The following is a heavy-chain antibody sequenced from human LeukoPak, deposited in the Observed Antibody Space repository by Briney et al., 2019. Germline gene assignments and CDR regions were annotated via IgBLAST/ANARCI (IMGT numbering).Heavy chain of an antibody. D-gene: IGHD3-10*02. CDR2: FFQSDNS. CDR3: ATGLSVPYPLDS. V-gene: IGHV4-38-2*01. CDR1: GHSSTRGYY. Sequence: PSETLSLTCAISGHSSTRGYYWAWFRQPRGKGLEWIATFFQSDNSFYNASVERRITTSLDTSKGQLSLNLTSVTAADTSAYYCATGLSVPYPLDSWGPGTQVTVSS. J-gene: IGHJ4*02.